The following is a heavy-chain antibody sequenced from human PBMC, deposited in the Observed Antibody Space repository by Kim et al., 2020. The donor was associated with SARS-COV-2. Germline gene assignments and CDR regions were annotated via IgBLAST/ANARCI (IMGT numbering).Heavy chain of an antibody. V-gene: IGHV3-7*03. J-gene: IGHJ6*02. D-gene: IGHD1-26*01. Sequence: YYVDSVKGRFTISRDNAKNSLYLQMNSLRAEDTAVYYCARDWSYTYGMDVWGQGTTVTVSS. CDR3: ARDWSYTYGMDV.